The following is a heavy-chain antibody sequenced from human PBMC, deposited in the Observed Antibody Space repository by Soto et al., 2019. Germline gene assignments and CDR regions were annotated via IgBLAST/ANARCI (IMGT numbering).Heavy chain of an antibody. V-gene: IGHV3-48*01. J-gene: IGHJ6*02. CDR3: ARDPIVVVPAAIRYYGMDV. CDR2: ISSSGSTI. CDR1: GFTFSSYA. Sequence: LRLSCAASGFTFSSYARSWVRQAPGKRLEWVSYISSSGSTIYYADSVKGRFTISRDNSKNTLYLQMNSLRAEDTAVYYCARDPIVVVPAAIRYYGMDVWGQGTTVTVSS. D-gene: IGHD2-2*01.